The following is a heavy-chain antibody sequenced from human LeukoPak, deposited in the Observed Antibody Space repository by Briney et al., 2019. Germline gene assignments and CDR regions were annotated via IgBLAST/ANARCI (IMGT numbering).Heavy chain of an antibody. CDR3: ARQRRAYSSGRTGYFDY. CDR1: GFTFSSYE. CDR2: ISSSGSTI. J-gene: IGHJ4*02. Sequence: PGGSLRLSCAASGFTFSSYEMNWVRQAPGKGLEWVSYISSSGSTIYYADSVKGRFSVSRDNAKNSLYLQMNSLRAEDTAVYYCARQRRAYSSGRTGYFDYWGQGTLVTVSS. V-gene: IGHV3-48*03. D-gene: IGHD6-19*01.